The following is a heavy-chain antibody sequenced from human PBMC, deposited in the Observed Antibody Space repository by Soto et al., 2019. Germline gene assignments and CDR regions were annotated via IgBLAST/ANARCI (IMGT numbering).Heavy chain of an antibody. D-gene: IGHD3-22*01. CDR3: AKDNGSGYYYGMDV. CDR1: GFTFDDYA. V-gene: IGHV3-9*01. Sequence: GGSLRLSCAASGFTFDDYAMHWVRQAPGKGLEWVSGISWNSGSIGYADSVKGRFTISRDNAKNSLYLQMNSLRAEDTALYYCAKDNGSGYYYGMDVWGQGTTVTVSS. CDR2: ISWNSGSI. J-gene: IGHJ6*02.